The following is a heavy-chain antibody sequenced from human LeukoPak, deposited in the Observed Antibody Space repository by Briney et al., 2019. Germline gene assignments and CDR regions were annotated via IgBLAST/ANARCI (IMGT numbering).Heavy chain of an antibody. CDR1: GGSISSSSYY. J-gene: IGHJ4*02. D-gene: IGHD3-10*01. CDR3: ARHESRMVRGVIRN. Sequence: PSETLSLTCTVSGGSISSSSYYWGWIRQPPGKGLEWIGSIYYSGNTYYKPSLKSRVTISVDTSKNQFSLKLSSVTAADTAVYYCARHESRMVRGVIRNWGQGTLVTVSS. V-gene: IGHV4-39*01. CDR2: IYYSGNT.